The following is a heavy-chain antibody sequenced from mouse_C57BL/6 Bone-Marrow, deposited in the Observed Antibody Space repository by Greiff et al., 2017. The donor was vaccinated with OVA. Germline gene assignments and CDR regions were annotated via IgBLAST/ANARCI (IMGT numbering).Heavy chain of an antibody. J-gene: IGHJ3*01. CDR3: ARDGGYGNYAWFAY. CDR2: ISNGGGSN. V-gene: IGHV5-12*01. CDR1: GFTFSDYY. D-gene: IGHD2-1*01. Sequence: EVQLVESGGGLVQPGGSLKLSCAASGFTFSDYYMYWVRQTPEKRLEWVAYISNGGGSNYYPDTVKGRFTISRDNAKNTLYLQMSRLKSEDTAMYYWARDGGYGNYAWFAYWGQGTLVTVAA.